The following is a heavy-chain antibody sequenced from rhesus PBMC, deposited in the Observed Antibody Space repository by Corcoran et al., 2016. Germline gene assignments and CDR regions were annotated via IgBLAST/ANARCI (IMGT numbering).Heavy chain of an antibody. D-gene: IGHD4-29*01. CDR3: ARRRTVAATFDY. Sequence: QVQLQESGPAVVKPSETLSLTCAVSGGSISSSNWWSLIRQSPGKGLEWIGGIYGSGGGTDNTPPLRIRVTISIDTSKNQFSLRLSSVTAADPAVYYCARRRTVAATFDYWGQGVLVTVSS. CDR2: IYGSGGGT. V-gene: IGHV4-93*02. CDR1: GGSISSSNW. J-gene: IGHJ4*01.